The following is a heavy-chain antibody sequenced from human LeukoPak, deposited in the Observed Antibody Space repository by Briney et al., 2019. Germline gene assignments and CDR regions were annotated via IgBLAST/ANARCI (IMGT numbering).Heavy chain of an antibody. CDR3: AKDGYSSSWYNYYYYYMDV. Sequence: GGSLRLSCAASGFTFSNCAMTWVRQAPGKGPEWVSAISGSSGSPHYADSVKGRFTISRDNSKNTLYLQMNSLRAEDTAVYYCAKDGYSSSWYNYYYYYMDVWGKGTTVTVSS. V-gene: IGHV3-23*01. CDR2: ISGSSGSP. J-gene: IGHJ6*03. CDR1: GFTFSNCA. D-gene: IGHD6-13*01.